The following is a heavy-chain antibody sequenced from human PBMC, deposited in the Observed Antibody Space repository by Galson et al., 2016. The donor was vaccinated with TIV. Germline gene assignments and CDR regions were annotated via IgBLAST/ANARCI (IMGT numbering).Heavy chain of an antibody. D-gene: IGHD2/OR15-2a*01. Sequence: QSGAEVKKPGESLKISCKASGYTFTTYWIGWVRQMPGKGLEWMGIIYPGDSETKYSPSFEGQVTTPADKSNNTAYLHWTSLKAPATAIYYCARRSTELGLDYWGQWVLVTVSS. CDR2: IYPGDSET. CDR3: ARRSTELGLDY. J-gene: IGHJ4*02. CDR1: GYTFTTYW. V-gene: IGHV5-51*03.